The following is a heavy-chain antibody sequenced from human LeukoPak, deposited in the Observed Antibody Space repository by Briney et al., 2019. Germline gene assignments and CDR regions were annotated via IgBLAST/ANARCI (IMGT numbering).Heavy chain of an antibody. CDR1: GFTFSSYS. V-gene: IGHV3-23*01. Sequence: GWSLRLSCAASGFTFSSYSMNWVRQAPGKGLEWVSVISGGGETTYYADSVNGRFTISRDNSKNTLYLEMNSLRVEDTAVYYCAKDQRPDSGYDIDYWGQGTLVTVSS. CDR2: ISGGGETT. D-gene: IGHD5-12*01. CDR3: AKDQRPDSGYDIDY. J-gene: IGHJ4*02.